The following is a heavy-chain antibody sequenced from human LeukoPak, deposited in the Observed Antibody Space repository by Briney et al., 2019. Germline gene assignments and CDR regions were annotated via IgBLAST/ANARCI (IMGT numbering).Heavy chain of an antibody. CDR1: GFTFSSYA. V-gene: IGHV3-23*01. D-gene: IGHD3-22*01. Sequence: AGTLRLSCAASGFTFSSYAKSWGRQAPAKGLEWVSTLSGSGGNTYYADSVKGRVTISRDNSKNTPYLQMNSLRAEDTAVYHCAKGSYYYDSADYFDYWGQGTLVTVSS. CDR3: AKGSYYYDSADYFDY. J-gene: IGHJ4*02. CDR2: LSGSGGNT.